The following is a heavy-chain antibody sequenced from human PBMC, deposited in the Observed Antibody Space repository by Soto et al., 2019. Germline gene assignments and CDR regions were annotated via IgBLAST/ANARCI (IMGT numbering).Heavy chain of an antibody. Sequence: PGGSLRLSCAASGFTFSSYAMHWVRQAPGKGLEWVAVISYDGSNKYYADSVKGRFTISRDNSKNTLYLQMNSLRAEDTAVYYCACNWNLQGPYHYYGMDVWGQGTTVTVSS. CDR2: ISYDGSNK. CDR1: GFTFSSYA. J-gene: IGHJ6*02. D-gene: IGHD1-7*01. V-gene: IGHV3-30-3*01. CDR3: ACNWNLQGPYHYYGMDV.